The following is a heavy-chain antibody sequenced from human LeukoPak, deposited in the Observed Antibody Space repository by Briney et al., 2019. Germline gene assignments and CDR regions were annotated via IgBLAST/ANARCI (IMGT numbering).Heavy chain of an antibody. CDR3: ASMSGYYPSYYFDY. V-gene: IGHV1-18*01. CDR2: ISAYNGNI. D-gene: IGHD3-3*01. J-gene: IGHJ4*02. Sequence: ASVKVSCKASGYTFISYGITWVRQAPGQGLEWLGWISAYNGNIDYAQKLQGRVTLTTDTSTSTAYMEVRSLRSDDAAVYYCASMSGYYPSYYFDYWGQGTLVTVSS. CDR1: GYTFISYG.